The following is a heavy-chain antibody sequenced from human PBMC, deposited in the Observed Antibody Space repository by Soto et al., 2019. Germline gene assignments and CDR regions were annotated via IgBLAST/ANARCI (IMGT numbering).Heavy chain of an antibody. Sequence: ASVKVSCKASGYTFTTYYLHWVRQAPGQGPEWMGIINPSGGTTNYAQTFEGRVTMTRDTSTSTVYMELSSLRSDDTAVYYCARGPPAARHYYYYYGMDVWGQGTTVTVSS. CDR1: GYTFTTYY. CDR2: INPSGGTT. D-gene: IGHD6-25*01. CDR3: ARGPPAARHYYYYYGMDV. J-gene: IGHJ6*02. V-gene: IGHV1-46*01.